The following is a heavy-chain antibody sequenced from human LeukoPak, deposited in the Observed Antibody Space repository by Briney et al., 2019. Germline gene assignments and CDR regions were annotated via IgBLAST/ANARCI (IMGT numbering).Heavy chain of an antibody. CDR1: GYTFTGYY. D-gene: IGHD4-23*01. J-gene: IGHJ4*02. V-gene: IGHV1-2*02. CDR3: ARDLVARLRWPKLVDY. CDR2: INPNSGGT. Sequence: ASVKVSCKASGYTFTGYYMHWVRQAPGQGLEWMGWINPNSGGTNYAQKLQGRVTMTTDTSTSTAYMELRSLRSDDTAVYYCARDLVARLRWPKLVDYWGQGTLVTVSS.